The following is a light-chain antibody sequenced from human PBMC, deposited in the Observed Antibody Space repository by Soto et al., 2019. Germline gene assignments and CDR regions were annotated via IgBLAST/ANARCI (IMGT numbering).Light chain of an antibody. CDR1: SSDVGGYNY. J-gene: IGLJ3*02. Sequence: QSALTQPASVSGSPGQSITISCTGTSSDVGGYNYVSWYQQHPGKAPKLMIYEVSNRPSGVSNRFLGSKSDNTASLTISGLQSEDEADYYCSSYTTISTWVFGGGTQLTVL. V-gene: IGLV2-14*01. CDR2: EVS. CDR3: SSYTTISTWV.